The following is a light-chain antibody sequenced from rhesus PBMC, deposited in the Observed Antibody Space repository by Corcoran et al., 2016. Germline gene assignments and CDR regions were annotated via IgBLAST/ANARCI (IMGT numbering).Light chain of an antibody. Sequence: DIQMTQSPSSLSASVGDRVTITCRASQGISNNLAWYQQKPGKVPKLLISKASTLQSGIPSRFTGSGSGTDFTLNISSLQPEYFATYYGQHGYGVLYSFGQGTKVEIK. J-gene: IGKJ2*01. CDR2: KAS. V-gene: IGKV1-25*01. CDR3: QHGYGVLYS. CDR1: QGISNN.